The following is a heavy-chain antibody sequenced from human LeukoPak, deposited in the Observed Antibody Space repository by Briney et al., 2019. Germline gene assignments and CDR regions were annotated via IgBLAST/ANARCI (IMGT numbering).Heavy chain of an antibody. CDR2: ISGSGGRT. D-gene: IGHD3-16*01. Sequence: PGGSLRLSCAASGFTFGSYSMSWVRQAPGKGLEWVSTISGSGGRTDDADFVKGRFTISRDNSDNTLYMQMNTLRPDDSAVYFCARKTWKRGSYYDNWGQGTLVTVSS. J-gene: IGHJ4*02. CDR3: ARKTWKRGSYYDN. CDR1: GFTFGSYS. V-gene: IGHV3-23*01.